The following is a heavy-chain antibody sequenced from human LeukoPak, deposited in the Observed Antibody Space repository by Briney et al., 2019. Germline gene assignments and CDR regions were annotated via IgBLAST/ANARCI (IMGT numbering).Heavy chain of an antibody. V-gene: IGHV3-48*03. D-gene: IGHD2-2*01. Sequence: GGSLRLSCAASGVTFSSYEMNWVRQAPGKGLEWVSYISSSGSTIYYADSVKGRFTISRDNAKNSLYLQMNSLRAEDTAVYYCARQRYQRDAFDIWGQGTMVTVSS. CDR2: ISSSGSTI. J-gene: IGHJ3*02. CDR3: ARQRYQRDAFDI. CDR1: GVTFSSYE.